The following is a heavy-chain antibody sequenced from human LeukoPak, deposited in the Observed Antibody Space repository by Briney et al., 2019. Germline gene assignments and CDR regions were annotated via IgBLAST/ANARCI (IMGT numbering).Heavy chain of an antibody. CDR1: GGSLSSGGYS. D-gene: IGHD5-18*01. J-gene: IGHJ4*02. Sequence: SETLSLTCAVSGGSLSSGGYSWRWIRQPPGKGLEWIGYIYHSGSTYYNPSLKSRVTISVDRSKNQFSLKLSSVTAADTAVYYCARTPVDTAMDNYFDYWGQGTLVTVSS. CDR3: ARTPVDTAMDNYFDY. V-gene: IGHV4-30-2*01. CDR2: IYHSGST.